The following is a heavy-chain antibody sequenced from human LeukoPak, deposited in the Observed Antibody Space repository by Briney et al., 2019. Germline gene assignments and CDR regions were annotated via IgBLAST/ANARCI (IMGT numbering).Heavy chain of an antibody. V-gene: IGHV4-30-4*08. CDR3: ARGKVAAVDY. D-gene: IGHD6-19*01. CDR1: GGSISSGDYY. J-gene: IGHJ4*02. CDR2: IYYSGST. Sequence: SETLSLTCTVSGGSISSGDYYWSWIRQPPGKGLEWIGYIYYSGSTYYNPSLKSRVTMSVDTSKNQFSLKLSSVTAADTAVYYCARGKVAAVDYWGQGTLVTVSS.